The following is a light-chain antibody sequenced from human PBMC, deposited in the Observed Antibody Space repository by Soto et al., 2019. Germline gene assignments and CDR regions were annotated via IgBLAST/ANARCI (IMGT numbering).Light chain of an antibody. Sequence: DIQMPQSPSSLSASVGDRVIITCRASPSISSYLNWYQQKPGKAPKLLIYAASSLQSGVPSRFSGSGSGTDFTLTISSLQPEDFATYYCQQSYSTPQTFGQGTKVEIK. J-gene: IGKJ1*01. CDR1: PSISSY. CDR3: QQSYSTPQT. CDR2: AAS. V-gene: IGKV1-39*01.